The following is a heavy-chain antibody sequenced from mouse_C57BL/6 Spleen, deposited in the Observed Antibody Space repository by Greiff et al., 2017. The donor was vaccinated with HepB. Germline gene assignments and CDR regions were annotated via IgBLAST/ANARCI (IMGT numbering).Heavy chain of an antibody. CDR1: GFNIKDYY. J-gene: IGHJ4*01. CDR2: IDPEDGET. CDR3: ASRHYYAMDY. Sequence: EVQLQQSGAELVKPGASVKLSCTASGFNIKDYYMHWVKQRTEQGLEWIGRIDPEDGETKYAPKFPGKATITADTSSNTAYLQLSSLTSEDTAVYYCASRHYYAMDYWGQGTSVTVSS. V-gene: IGHV14-2*01.